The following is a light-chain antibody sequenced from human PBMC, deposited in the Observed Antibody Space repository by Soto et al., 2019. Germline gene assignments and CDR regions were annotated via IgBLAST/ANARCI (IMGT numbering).Light chain of an antibody. J-gene: IGLJ1*01. V-gene: IGLV1-40*01. Sequence: QSVLTQPPSVSGAPGQRVTISCTGSSSNIGAGYDVHWYQQLPGTAPKLLIYGNSNRPSGVPDRFSGSKSGTSASLAITGLQAEDEADYYCQSYDSSLSGYVFGTGPKLIVL. CDR2: GNS. CDR1: SSNIGAGYD. CDR3: QSYDSSLSGYV.